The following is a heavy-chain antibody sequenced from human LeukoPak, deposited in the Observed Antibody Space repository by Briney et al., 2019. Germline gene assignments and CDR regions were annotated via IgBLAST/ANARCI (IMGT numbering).Heavy chain of an antibody. Sequence: GASVKVSCKASGGTFSSYAISWVRQAPGQGFEWMGGITPIFGTANYAQKFQGRVTITADESTSTAYMELSSLRSEDTAVYYCAREYDSSGYPTSFDYWGQGTLVTVSS. J-gene: IGHJ4*02. D-gene: IGHD3-22*01. V-gene: IGHV1-69*13. CDR1: GGTFSSYA. CDR2: ITPIFGTA. CDR3: AREYDSSGYPTSFDY.